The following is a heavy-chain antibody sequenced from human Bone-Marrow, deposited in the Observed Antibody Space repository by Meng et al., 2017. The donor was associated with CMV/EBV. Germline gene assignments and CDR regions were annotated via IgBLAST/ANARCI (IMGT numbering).Heavy chain of an antibody. CDR2: ISYDGNNK. V-gene: IGHV3-30*03. CDR3: ARAGATDYGLDV. Sequence: GGSLRLSCAASGFTFRAYGVHWVRQAPGKGLEWVAVISYDGNNKYYADSVKGRFTISRDNSKNTLYLKMNSLRVEDTAVYYCARAGATDYGLDVWGQGTTVAASS. CDR1: GFTFRAYG. J-gene: IGHJ6*02.